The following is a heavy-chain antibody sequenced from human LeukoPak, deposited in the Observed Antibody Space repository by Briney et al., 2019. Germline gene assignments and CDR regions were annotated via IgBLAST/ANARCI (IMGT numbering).Heavy chain of an antibody. Sequence: PGGSLRLSCAAPGFIFSNYEINWVRQAPGEGLEWVSYISTSGNDIYYADSVKGRFTISRDNAKNSLYLQLNSLRADDTAVYYCARGAQWVLDYWGQGTLVTVSS. J-gene: IGHJ4*02. V-gene: IGHV3-48*03. CDR1: GFIFSNYE. CDR2: ISTSGNDI. CDR3: ARGAQWVLDY. D-gene: IGHD1-26*01.